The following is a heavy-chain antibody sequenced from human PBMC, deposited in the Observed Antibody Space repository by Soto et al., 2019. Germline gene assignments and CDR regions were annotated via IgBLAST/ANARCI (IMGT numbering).Heavy chain of an antibody. V-gene: IGHV3-7*01. CDR3: ARDPSVVVVAATPYYYYGMDV. J-gene: IGHJ6*02. CDR2: IKQDGSEK. Sequence: EVQLVESGGGLVQPGGSLRLSCAASGFTFSSYWMSWVRQAPGKGLEWVANIKQDGSEKYYVDSGKGRFTISRDNAKNSLYLQMNSLRAEDTAVYYCARDPSVVVVAATPYYYYGMDVWGQGTTVTVSS. CDR1: GFTFSSYW. D-gene: IGHD2-15*01.